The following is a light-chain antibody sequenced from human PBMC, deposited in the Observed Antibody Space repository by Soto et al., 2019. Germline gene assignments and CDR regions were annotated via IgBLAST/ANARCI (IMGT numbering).Light chain of an antibody. Sequence: DIPMTQSPYSLSASVGDRVTITCQASQDISNYLNWYQQKPGRAPKLLIYDASNLETGVPSRFSGSGSGANFTITISSLQPEDIATYYCQQYNNLPPVYTFGQGTKLDIK. CDR1: QDISNY. J-gene: IGKJ2*01. CDR2: DAS. V-gene: IGKV1-33*01. CDR3: QQYNNLPPVYT.